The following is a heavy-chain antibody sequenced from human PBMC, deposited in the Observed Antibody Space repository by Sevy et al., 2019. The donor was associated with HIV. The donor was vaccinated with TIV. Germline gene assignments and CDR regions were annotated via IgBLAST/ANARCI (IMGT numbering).Heavy chain of an antibody. CDR3: ARVRGSYWDYYYYGMDV. CDR2: IKQDGSEK. D-gene: IGHD1-26*01. Sequence: GGSLRLSCAASEFTFSSYWMSWVRQAPGKGLEWVANIKQDGSEKYYVDSVKGRFTISRDNAKNSLYLQMNSLRAEDTAVYYCARVRGSYWDYYYYGMDVWGQGTTVTVSS. CDR1: EFTFSSYW. V-gene: IGHV3-7*01. J-gene: IGHJ6*02.